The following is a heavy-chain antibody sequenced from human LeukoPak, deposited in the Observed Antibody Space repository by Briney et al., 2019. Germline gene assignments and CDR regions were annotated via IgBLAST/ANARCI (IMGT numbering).Heavy chain of an antibody. Sequence: GRSLRLSCAASGFHFSSDGMQWVRQAPGKGLESLAVIWNDGTKKYYEDSVKGRFTISRDDTKNMLHLQINSLRAEDTAVYYCVRDNYNGYLDYWGQGTQVTVSS. CDR3: VRDNYNGYLDY. CDR2: IWNDGTKK. D-gene: IGHD5-18*01. J-gene: IGHJ4*02. V-gene: IGHV3-33*01. CDR1: GFHFSSDG.